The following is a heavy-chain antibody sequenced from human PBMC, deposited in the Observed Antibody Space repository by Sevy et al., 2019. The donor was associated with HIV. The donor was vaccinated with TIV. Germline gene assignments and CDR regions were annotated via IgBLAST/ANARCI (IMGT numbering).Heavy chain of an antibody. Sequence: GSLRLSCAASRFIFSRYAMSWVRQAPGKGLEWVSAVSGTGGSTFYADSVKGRFTISRDNSKNTLFLQMNSLRAEDTATYYCAKEDVAVAGVFDYWGQGALVTVSS. CDR1: RFIFSRYA. V-gene: IGHV3-23*01. CDR3: AKEDVAVAGVFDY. J-gene: IGHJ4*02. D-gene: IGHD6-19*01. CDR2: VSGTGGST.